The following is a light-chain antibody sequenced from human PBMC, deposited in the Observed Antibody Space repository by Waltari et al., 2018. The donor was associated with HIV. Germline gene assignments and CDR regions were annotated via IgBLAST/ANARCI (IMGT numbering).Light chain of an antibody. CDR1: GGNIASYY. Sequence: NFILTQPHSVSESPGKTVTISCTRSGGNIASYYVQWYQPRPDSAPTTVIYEDTKRPSWVPDRFSGSIDSSSNSASLTISGLQTDDEADYYCQSYYPNIVVFGGGTKMTVL. J-gene: IGLJ2*01. CDR3: QSYYPNIVV. CDR2: EDT. V-gene: IGLV6-57*04.